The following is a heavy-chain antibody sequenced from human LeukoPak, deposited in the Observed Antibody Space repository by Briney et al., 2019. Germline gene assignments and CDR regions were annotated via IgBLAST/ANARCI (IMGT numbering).Heavy chain of an antibody. D-gene: IGHD3-10*01. CDR3: ARDNGYGSGPYPHGWFDP. V-gene: IGHV3-23*01. J-gene: IGHJ5*02. Sequence: PGGSLRLSCAASGFTFSSYAMSWVRQAPGKGLEWVSAISGSGGSTYYADSVKGRFTISRDNSKNTLYLQMNSLRAEDTAVYYCARDNGYGSGPYPHGWFDPWGQGILVAVSS. CDR2: ISGSGGST. CDR1: GFTFSSYA.